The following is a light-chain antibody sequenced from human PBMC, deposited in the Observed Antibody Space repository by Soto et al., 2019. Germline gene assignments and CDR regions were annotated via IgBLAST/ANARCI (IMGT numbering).Light chain of an antibody. CDR2: GAS. V-gene: IGKV3-20*01. J-gene: IGKJ2*01. Sequence: EIVLTQSPGTLSLSPGERATLSCRASQSVSSSSLAWYQQKPGQAPRLLVYGASSRATGIPDRFSGSGSGTDFNLTISRLEPEDFEVYYCQQYGGSPLVTFGQGTKLEIK. CDR1: QSVSSSS. CDR3: QQYGGSPLVT.